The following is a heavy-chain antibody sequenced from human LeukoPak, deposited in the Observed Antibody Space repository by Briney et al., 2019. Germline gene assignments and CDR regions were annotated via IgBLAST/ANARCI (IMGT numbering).Heavy chain of an antibody. CDR1: GFTFSDYY. CDR2: ISSSGSTI. V-gene: IGHV3-11*01. Sequence: GRSLRLSCVASGFTFSDYYMSWIRQAPGKGLEWVSYISSSGSTIYYADSVKGRFTISRDNAKNSLYLHMNSLRAEDTAVYYCARGLGGSWYYFDYWGQGTLVTVSS. D-gene: IGHD6-13*01. CDR3: ARGLGGSWYYFDY. J-gene: IGHJ4*02.